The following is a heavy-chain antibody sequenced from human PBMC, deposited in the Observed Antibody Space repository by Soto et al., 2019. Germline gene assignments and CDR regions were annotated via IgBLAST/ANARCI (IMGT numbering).Heavy chain of an antibody. CDR2: IYYRGST. D-gene: IGHD2-2*01. CDR3: ARDELQMVVVPAAPTRDYYYGMDV. J-gene: IGHJ6*02. V-gene: IGHV4-61*01. CDR1: GGYVSSGSYY. Sequence: PSAPLSPTRTVSGGYVSSGSYYWSWHSQHPGKGLVWIGYIYYRGSTNYNPSLKSRVTISVDTSKNQFSLKLSSVTAADTAVYYCARDELQMVVVPAAPTRDYYYGMDVWGQGTTVT.